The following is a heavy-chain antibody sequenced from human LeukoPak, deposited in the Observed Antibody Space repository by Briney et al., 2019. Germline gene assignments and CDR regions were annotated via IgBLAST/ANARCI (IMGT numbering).Heavy chain of an antibody. J-gene: IGHJ5*02. CDR2: ISAYNGNT. D-gene: IGHD3-22*01. CDR1: GYTFTSYY. V-gene: IGHV1-18*04. CDR3: ARASSGYNPRGWFDP. Sequence: ASVKVSCKASGYTFTSYYMHWVRQAPGQGLEWMGWISAYNGNTDYAQNLQGRLTMTTDTSTSTAYMDLKSLRSDDTAVYYCARASSGYNPRGWFDPWGQGTLVTVSS.